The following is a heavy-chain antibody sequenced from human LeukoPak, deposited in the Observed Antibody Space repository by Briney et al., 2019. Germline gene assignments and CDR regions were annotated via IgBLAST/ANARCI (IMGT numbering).Heavy chain of an antibody. CDR2: IKQDGSEI. V-gene: IGHV3-7*03. CDR1: GFTFSNYW. Sequence: GGSLRLSCAASGFTFSNYWMSWVRQAPGKGLEWVATIKQDGSEIFYVDSVKGQFTISRDNAKNSVDLQMRSLRAEDTALYYCAKDLARQQLGGFDY. CDR3: AKDLARQQLGGFDY. J-gene: IGHJ4*01. D-gene: IGHD6-13*01.